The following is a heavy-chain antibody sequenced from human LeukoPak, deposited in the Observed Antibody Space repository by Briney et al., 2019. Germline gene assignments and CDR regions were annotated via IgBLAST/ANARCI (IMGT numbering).Heavy chain of an antibody. CDR3: ARGGRGVTMIVVVRSNRALDY. CDR2: IKQDGSEK. J-gene: IGHJ4*02. V-gene: IGHV3-7*01. D-gene: IGHD3-22*01. CDR1: GFTFSSYW. Sequence: GGSLRLSCAASGFTFSSYWMSWVRQAPGKGLEWVANIKQDGSEKYYADSVKGRFTISRDNAKNSLYLQMNSLRAEDTAVYYCARGGRGVTMIVVVRSNRALDYWGQGTLVTVSS.